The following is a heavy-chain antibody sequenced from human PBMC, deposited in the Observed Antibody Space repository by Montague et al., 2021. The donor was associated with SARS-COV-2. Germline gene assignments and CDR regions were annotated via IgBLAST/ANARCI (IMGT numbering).Heavy chain of an antibody. D-gene: IGHD3-3*01. Sequence: SETLSLTCAVYGGSFSGYYWSWIRQPPGKGLEWIGEINHSGSTNYNPSLKSRVTISVDTSKNQFSLKLSSVTAADTAVYYCARRVAFTIFGVVTIPDYMDVWGKGTTVTVSS. CDR2: INHSGST. V-gene: IGHV4-34*01. CDR1: GGSFSGYY. J-gene: IGHJ6*03. CDR3: ARRVAFTIFGVVTIPDYMDV.